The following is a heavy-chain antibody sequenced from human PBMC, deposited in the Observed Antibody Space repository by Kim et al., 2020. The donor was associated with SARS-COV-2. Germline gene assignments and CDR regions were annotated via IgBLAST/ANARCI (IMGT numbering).Heavy chain of an antibody. V-gene: IGHV3-48*01. Sequence: GGSLRLSCAASGFSFSSYSMNWVRQAPGKGLEWVSYITSSSGTMYYVDSVKGRFTISRDNAKNSLYLQMDSLRAEDTAVYYCAREVPLRPLIAAATDAFDVWGQGAMVTVAS. CDR2: ITSSSGTM. CDR3: AREVPLRPLIAAATDAFDV. J-gene: IGHJ3*01. CDR1: GFSFSSYS. D-gene: IGHD6-6*01.